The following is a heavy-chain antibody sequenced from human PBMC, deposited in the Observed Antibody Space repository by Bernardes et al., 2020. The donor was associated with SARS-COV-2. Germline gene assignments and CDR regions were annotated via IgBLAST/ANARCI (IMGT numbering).Heavy chain of an antibody. CDR2: MTSSSSSL. CDR1: RFTFPSYS. D-gene: IGHD3-22*01. Sequence: GRSLKLSRASSRFTFPSYSMNWILHAPGMGLVWVSSMTSSSSSLYYAYTVRGRFSISRDNAKNSLYLQMNSLRAEDTAVYYCARAYDSSGYAYILLYYYGMDVWGQGTTVTVSS. V-gene: IGHV3-21*01. J-gene: IGHJ6*02. CDR3: ARAYDSSGYAYILLYYYGMDV.